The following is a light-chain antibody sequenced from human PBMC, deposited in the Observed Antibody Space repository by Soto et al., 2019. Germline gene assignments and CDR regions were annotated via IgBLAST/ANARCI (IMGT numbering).Light chain of an antibody. CDR1: QSVGRN. Sequence: EIVVTQSPGILSVSPGDRATLSCRASQSVGRNLAWYQQKPGQAPTLLIYAASTRATGLTARFSGSGSGTDFTLTITSLHSEDFAVYYCQEYSKWPLFTFGPGTRVYIK. V-gene: IGKV3-15*01. J-gene: IGKJ3*01. CDR3: QEYSKWPLFT. CDR2: AAS.